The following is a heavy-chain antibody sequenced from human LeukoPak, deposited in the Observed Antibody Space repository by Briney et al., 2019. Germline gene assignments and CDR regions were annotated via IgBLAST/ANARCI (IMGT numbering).Heavy chain of an antibody. J-gene: IGHJ4*02. D-gene: IGHD6-19*01. CDR2: INSDGSST. CDR1: GFTFSSYW. V-gene: IGHV3-74*01. CDR3: ARATSSGWYVNTVD. Sequence: PGGSLRLSCAASGFTFSSYWMHWVRQAPGKGLVWVSRINSDGSSTSYVDSVKGRFTISRDNAKNTLYLQMNSLRAEDTAVYYCARATSSGWYVNTVDWGQGTLVTVSS.